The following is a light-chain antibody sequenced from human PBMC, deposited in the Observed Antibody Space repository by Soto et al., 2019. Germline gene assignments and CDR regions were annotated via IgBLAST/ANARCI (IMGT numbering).Light chain of an antibody. CDR1: QSISSW. Sequence: DIQMTQSPSTLSASVGDRVPITCRASQSISSWLAWYQQKPGKAPKLLIFGASSLESGTPSRFSGRRSGTQFTLTINGLQPDDFATYYCQQYDNYKPLTFGGGTKVDIK. V-gene: IGKV1-5*01. CDR2: GAS. J-gene: IGKJ4*01. CDR3: QQYDNYKPLT.